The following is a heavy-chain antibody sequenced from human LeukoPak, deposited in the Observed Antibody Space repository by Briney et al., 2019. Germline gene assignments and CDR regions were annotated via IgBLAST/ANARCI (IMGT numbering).Heavy chain of an antibody. Sequence: ASVKVSCEASGYTFTSYGISWVRQAPGRGLEWMGWISAYNGNTNYAQKLQGRVTMTTDTSTSTAYMELRSLRSDDTAVYYCARPRYDFWSGLHSFDIWGQGTMVTVSS. CDR3: ARPRYDFWSGLHSFDI. D-gene: IGHD3-3*01. CDR1: GYTFTSYG. V-gene: IGHV1-18*01. J-gene: IGHJ3*02. CDR2: ISAYNGNT.